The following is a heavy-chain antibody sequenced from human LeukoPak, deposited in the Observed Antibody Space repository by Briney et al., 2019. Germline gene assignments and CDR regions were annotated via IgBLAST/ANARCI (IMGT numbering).Heavy chain of an antibody. CDR3: ARHSLNIAAAGKEFDY. CDR1: GGSFSGYY. J-gene: IGHJ4*02. D-gene: IGHD6-13*01. CDR2: IYYSGST. Sequence: SETLSLTCAVYGGSFSGYYWSWIRQPPGKGLEWIGSIYYSGSTYYNPSLKSRVTISVDTSKNQFSLKLSSVTAADTAVYYCARHSLNIAAAGKEFDYWGQGILVTVSS. V-gene: IGHV4-34*01.